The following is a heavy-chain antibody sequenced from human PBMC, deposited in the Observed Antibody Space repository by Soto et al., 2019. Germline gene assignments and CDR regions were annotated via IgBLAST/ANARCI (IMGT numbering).Heavy chain of an antibody. CDR3: ARDPPPMDA. J-gene: IGHJ6*02. CDR2: ISAYNGNT. Sequence: QVQLVQSGAEVKKPGASVKVSCKASGYTFTSYGISWVRQAPGQGLEWMGWISAYNGNTNYAQKLQGRVTMTTDTSPSPASMALSSLRSDATSVYYSARDPPPMDAWCQGPTFTVSS. CDR1: GYTFTSYG. V-gene: IGHV1-18*01.